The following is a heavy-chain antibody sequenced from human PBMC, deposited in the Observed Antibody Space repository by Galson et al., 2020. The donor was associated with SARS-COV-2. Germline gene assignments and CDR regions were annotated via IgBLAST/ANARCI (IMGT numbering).Heavy chain of an antibody. Sequence: GESLKISCAASGFTFSSYGMHWVRQAPGKGLEWVAVIWYDGSNKYYADSVKGRFTISRDNSKNTLYLQMNSLRADDTAVYYCAREGLGSTYYLDYWGQGTLVTVSS. CDR2: IWYDGSNK. CDR1: GFTFSSYG. D-gene: IGHD6-13*01. CDR3: AREGLGSTYYLDY. J-gene: IGHJ4*02. V-gene: IGHV3-33*01.